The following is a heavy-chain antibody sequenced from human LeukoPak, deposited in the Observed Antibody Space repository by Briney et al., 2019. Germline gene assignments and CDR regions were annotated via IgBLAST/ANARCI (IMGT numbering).Heavy chain of an antibody. D-gene: IGHD3-3*01. CDR3: ARDRITILGGDV. Sequence: SVKVSCKASGGTFSSYAISWVRQAPGQGLEWMGGIIPIFGTANYAQKFQGRVTITADESTSTAYMELRSLRSDDTAVYYCARDRITILGGDVWGQGTTVTVSS. CDR1: GGTFSSYA. CDR2: IIPIFGTA. J-gene: IGHJ6*02. V-gene: IGHV1-69*01.